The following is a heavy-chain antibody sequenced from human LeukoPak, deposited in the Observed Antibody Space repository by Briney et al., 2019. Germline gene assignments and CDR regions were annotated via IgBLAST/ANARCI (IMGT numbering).Heavy chain of an antibody. Sequence: PGGSLRLSCVVSGFSVSSNYMSWVRQAPGNGLEWVSIIYTGGNTYYTDSVKGRFTISRDNSKNSVYLEMNILRAEDTAMYYCATVGTASSGWTPFDYWGQGTMVTVSS. J-gene: IGHJ4*02. CDR2: IYTGGNT. CDR3: ATVGTASSGWTPFDY. CDR1: GFSVSSNY. V-gene: IGHV3-53*01. D-gene: IGHD6-19*01.